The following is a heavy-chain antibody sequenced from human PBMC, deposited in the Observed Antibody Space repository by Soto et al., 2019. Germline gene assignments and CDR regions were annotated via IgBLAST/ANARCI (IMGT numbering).Heavy chain of an antibody. Sequence: EVQLLESGGGLLQPGGSLRLSCAASGFTFSSYAMSWVRQSPGKGLEWVSAISGSGGSTYYADSVKGRFTISRDNSKNTLYLQMNSLRAEDTAVYYCAKRDGGSARPFDYWGQGTLVTVSS. CDR3: AKRDGGSARPFDY. CDR1: GFTFSSYA. D-gene: IGHD3-16*01. CDR2: ISGSGGST. V-gene: IGHV3-23*01. J-gene: IGHJ4*02.